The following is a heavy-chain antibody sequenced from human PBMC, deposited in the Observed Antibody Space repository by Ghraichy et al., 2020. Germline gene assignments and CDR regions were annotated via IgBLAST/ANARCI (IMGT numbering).Heavy chain of an antibody. CDR3: ARAGSGWFGRPKPPLDY. D-gene: IGHD6-19*01. J-gene: IGHJ4*02. CDR1: GFTFSSYG. Sequence: GGSLRLSCAASGFTFSSYGMHWVRQAPGKGLEWVAVIWYDGSNKYYADSVKGRFTISRDNSKNTLYLQMNSLRAEDTAVYYCARAGSGWFGRPKPPLDYWGQGTLVTVSS. V-gene: IGHV3-33*01. CDR2: IWYDGSNK.